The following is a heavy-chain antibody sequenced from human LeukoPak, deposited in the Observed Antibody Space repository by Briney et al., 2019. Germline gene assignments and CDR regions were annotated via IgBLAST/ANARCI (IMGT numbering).Heavy chain of an antibody. J-gene: IGHJ6*02. CDR3: ARGPIQLWIHNAMDV. D-gene: IGHD5-18*01. CDR1: GFTFGDHA. Sequence: PGRSLRLSCRGYGFTFGDHAMSWVRQAPGKGLEWVGFIRSKAYRGTTEYAASVKGRFTISRDDSTSIAYLQMNSLRIEDTAVYYCARGPIQLWIHNAMDVWGRGTTVTVSS. V-gene: IGHV3-49*04. CDR2: IRSKAYRGTT.